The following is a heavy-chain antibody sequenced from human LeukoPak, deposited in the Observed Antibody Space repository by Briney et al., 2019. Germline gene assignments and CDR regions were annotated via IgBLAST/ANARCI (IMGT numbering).Heavy chain of an antibody. Sequence: GGSLRLSCAASGFTFSDYYMSWIRQAPGEGLEWLLFISQNGADIHYADSVRGRFTISRDNARNSLFLQMNSLRAEDMAVYYCVRDIRAVGETLYFDYWGQGALVTVSS. J-gene: IGHJ4*02. CDR2: ISQNGADI. CDR3: VRDIRAVGETLYFDY. V-gene: IGHV3-11*01. D-gene: IGHD1-26*01. CDR1: GFTFSDYY.